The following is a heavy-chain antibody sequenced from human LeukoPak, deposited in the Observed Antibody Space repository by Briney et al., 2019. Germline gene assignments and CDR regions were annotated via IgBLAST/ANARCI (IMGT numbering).Heavy chain of an antibody. CDR3: AKAPYCGGDCYYGNWFDP. D-gene: IGHD2-21*02. CDR2: IRGDGGTT. Sequence: GGSLRLSCAASGFTFDDYAMHGVRQAPGKGLEWVALIRGDGGTTYYADSVKGRFTISRDNSKNSLYLQMNSLRTEDAALYYCAKAPYCGGDCYYGNWFDPWGQGTLVTVSS. CDR1: GFTFDDYA. V-gene: IGHV3-43*02. J-gene: IGHJ5*02.